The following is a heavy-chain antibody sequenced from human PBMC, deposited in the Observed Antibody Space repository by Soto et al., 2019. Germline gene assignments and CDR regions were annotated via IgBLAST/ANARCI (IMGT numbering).Heavy chain of an antibody. J-gene: IGHJ4*02. D-gene: IGHD2-21*02. CDR2: INHSGST. CDR1: GGSFSGYY. Sequence: QVQLQQWGAGLLKPSETLSLTCAVYGGSFSGYYWSWIRQPPGKGLEWIGEINHSGSTNYNPSLKSRVTISVDTSKNQFSLELSSVTAADTAVYYCASFSRNAYCGGDCYSGSAADYWGQGTLVTVSS. V-gene: IGHV4-34*01. CDR3: ASFSRNAYCGGDCYSGSAADY.